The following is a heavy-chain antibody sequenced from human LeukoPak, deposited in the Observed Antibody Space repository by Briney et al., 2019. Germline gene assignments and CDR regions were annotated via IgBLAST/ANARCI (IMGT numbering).Heavy chain of an antibody. V-gene: IGHV4-34*01. CDR1: GGSFSGFH. CDR3: GRDKRPDFVNYGLDV. Sequence: PSETLSLTCGVFGGSFSGFHWTWIRQPPGKGLEWIGEINQGGSTKYSPSLKSRLTLSVDTSKNQVSLRLRSVTAADTAVYYCGRDKRPDFVNYGLDVWGKGTTVTVSS. D-gene: IGHD3-3*01. J-gene: IGHJ6*04. CDR2: INQGGST.